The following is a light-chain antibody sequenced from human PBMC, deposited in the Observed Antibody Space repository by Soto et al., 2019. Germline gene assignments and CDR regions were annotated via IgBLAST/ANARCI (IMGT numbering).Light chain of an antibody. CDR2: KAS. CDR3: QQYNSYQYT. J-gene: IGKJ2*01. Sequence: DIQMTQSPSTLSASVGDRVTITCRASQSTSSWLAWYQQKPGKAPKLLIYKASSLEGGIPSRFSGSGSETEFTLTISSLQPEDFATYYCQQYNSYQYTFGQGTKVDIK. V-gene: IGKV1-5*03. CDR1: QSTSSW.